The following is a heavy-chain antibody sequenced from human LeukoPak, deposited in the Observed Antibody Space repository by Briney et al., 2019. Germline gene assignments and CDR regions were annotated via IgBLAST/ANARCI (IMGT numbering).Heavy chain of an antibody. J-gene: IGHJ5*02. CDR3: ARVNSYYDFWSGYYGGWFDP. D-gene: IGHD3-3*01. Sequence: ASVKVSCKASGYTFTSYGISWVRQAPGQGLEWMGWISAYNGNTNYAQKLQGRVTMTTDTSTSTAYMELRSLRSDDTAVYYCARVNSYYDFWSGYYGGWFDPWGQGTLVTVSS. CDR1: GYTFTSYG. CDR2: ISAYNGNT. V-gene: IGHV1-18*01.